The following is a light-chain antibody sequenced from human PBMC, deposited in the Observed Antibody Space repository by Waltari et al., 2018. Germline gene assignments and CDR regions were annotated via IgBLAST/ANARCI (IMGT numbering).Light chain of an antibody. Sequence: QSALTQPPSASGSPGQSITLSSTGISTDVEGSDPVFWYQQHPGKAPKLLIYEVTKRPSGVPDRFSGSKSDNTASLAVSGLQAEDEADYYCSSYAGGSSLMFGGGTKLTVL. J-gene: IGLJ3*02. CDR2: EVT. CDR3: SSYAGGSSLM. CDR1: STDVEGSDP. V-gene: IGLV2-8*01.